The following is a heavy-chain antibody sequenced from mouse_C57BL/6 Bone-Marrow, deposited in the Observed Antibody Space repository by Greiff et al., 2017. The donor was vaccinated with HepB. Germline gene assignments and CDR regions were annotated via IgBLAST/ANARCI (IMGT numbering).Heavy chain of an antibody. V-gene: IGHV14-4*01. CDR2: IDPENGDT. J-gene: IGHJ4*01. CDR3: TTGGYYYGSSPYAMDY. Sequence: VQLQQSGAELVRPGASVKLSCTASGFNIKDDYMPWVKQRPEQGLEWIGWIDPENGDTEYASKFQGKATITADTSSNTAYLQLSSLTSEDTAVYYCTTGGYYYGSSPYAMDYWGQGTSVTVSS. CDR1: GFNIKDDY. D-gene: IGHD1-1*01.